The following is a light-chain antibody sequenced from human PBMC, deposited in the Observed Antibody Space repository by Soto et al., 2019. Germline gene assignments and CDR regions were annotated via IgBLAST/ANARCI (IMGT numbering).Light chain of an antibody. CDR3: QSYESSLSGWI. CDR1: SSNIGAGYD. V-gene: IGLV1-40*01. Sequence: QSVLTQPPSMSGAPGRGVTISCTGSSSNIGAGYDVHWYQQVPGTAPKLLIYGNTNRPSGVPDRFSASKSGTSASLAISGLQAEDEADYYCQSYESSLSGWIFGGGTKLTVL. J-gene: IGLJ2*01. CDR2: GNT.